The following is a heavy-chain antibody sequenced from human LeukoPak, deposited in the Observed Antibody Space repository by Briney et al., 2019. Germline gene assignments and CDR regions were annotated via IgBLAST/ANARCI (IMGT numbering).Heavy chain of an antibody. Sequence: GESLKISCKGSGYSFTSYWIGWVRQMPGKGLEWMGIIYPDDSDTRYSPSFQGQVTISADKSISTAYLQWSSLKASDTAMYYCARVGDGYKEVVVFDIWGQGTMVTVSS. J-gene: IGHJ3*02. CDR3: ARVGDGYKEVVVFDI. CDR1: GYSFTSYW. D-gene: IGHD5-24*01. CDR2: IYPDDSDT. V-gene: IGHV5-51*01.